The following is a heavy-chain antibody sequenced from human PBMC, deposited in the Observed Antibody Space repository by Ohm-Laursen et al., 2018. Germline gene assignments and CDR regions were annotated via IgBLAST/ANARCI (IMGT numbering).Heavy chain of an antibody. CDR1: GFTFSSHG. Sequence: SLRLSCSASGFTFSSHGINWVRQAPGKGLEWVSSISSSSSYIYYADSVKGRFTISRDNAKNSLYLQMNSLRAEDTAVYYCARDSGLAAPDHWGQGTLVTVSS. CDR3: ARDSGLAAPDH. D-gene: IGHD6-13*01. J-gene: IGHJ5*02. CDR2: ISSSSSYI. V-gene: IGHV3-21*01.